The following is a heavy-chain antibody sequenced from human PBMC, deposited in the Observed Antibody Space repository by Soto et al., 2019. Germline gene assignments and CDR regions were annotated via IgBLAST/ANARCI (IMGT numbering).Heavy chain of an antibody. CDR1: GYTFTSYD. J-gene: IGHJ6*03. CDR3: ARGLPGGTGYYYYFIDA. V-gene: IGHV1-8*01. D-gene: IGHD1-1*01. CDR2: MNTDSGHA. Sequence: QEQLVQSGAEVKKPGASVKVSCETSGYTFTSYDMNWVRQAPGRGLEWMGWMNTDSGHAESAQRFQGRVTMTRDTSTSTVHMELSSLTSDDTAVYYCARGLPGGTGYYYYFIDAWGTGTSVTVSS.